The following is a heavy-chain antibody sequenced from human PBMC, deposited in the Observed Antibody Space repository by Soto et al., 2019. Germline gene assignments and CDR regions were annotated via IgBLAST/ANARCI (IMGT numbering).Heavy chain of an antibody. V-gene: IGHV3-48*01. Sequence: PGGSLRLSCAASGFTFSSYSMNWVRQAPGKGLEWVSYISSSSSTIHYADSVKGRFTISRDNAKNSLYLQMNSLRAEDTAVYYCASQGGDIVLVPAAHGHYYGMDVWGQGTTVTVSS. CDR2: ISSSSSTI. D-gene: IGHD2-2*01. CDR3: ASQGGDIVLVPAAHGHYYGMDV. J-gene: IGHJ6*02. CDR1: GFTFSSYS.